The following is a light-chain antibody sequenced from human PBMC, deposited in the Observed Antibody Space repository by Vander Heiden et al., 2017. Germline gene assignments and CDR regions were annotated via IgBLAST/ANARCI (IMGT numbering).Light chain of an antibody. V-gene: IGLV1-44*01. Sequence: GQRVTISCSGGSSNVGSNAVNWYQQLPGTAPKLLIYSNNQRPSGVPDRFSGSKSGTSASLAISGLQSEDEADYYCEAWDDSLNGVVFGGGTKLTVL. J-gene: IGLJ2*01. CDR3: EAWDDSLNGVV. CDR2: SNN. CDR1: SSNVGSNA.